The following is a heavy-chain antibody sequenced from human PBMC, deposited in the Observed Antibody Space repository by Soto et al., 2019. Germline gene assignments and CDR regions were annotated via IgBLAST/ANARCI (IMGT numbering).Heavy chain of an antibody. CDR3: ARGNWNYGYFDY. J-gene: IGHJ4*02. Sequence: RQAPGKGLEWVSTISGSGGSTYYADSVKGRFTISRDNSKNTLYLQMNSLRVEDTAVYFSARGNWNYGYFDYWGQGTLITVSS. D-gene: IGHD1-7*01. V-gene: IGHV3-23*01. CDR2: ISGSGGST.